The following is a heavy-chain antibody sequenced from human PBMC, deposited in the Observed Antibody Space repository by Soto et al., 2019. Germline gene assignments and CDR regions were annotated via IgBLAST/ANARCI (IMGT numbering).Heavy chain of an antibody. CDR3: ARVSRWGSYYDSPGGY. J-gene: IGHJ4*02. Sequence: ASVKVSCKASGYTFTSYGISWVRQAPGQGLEWMGWISAYNGNTNYAQKLQGRVTMTTDTSTSTAYMELRSLRSDDTAVYYCARVSRWGSYYDSPGGYWGQGTLVTVSS. D-gene: IGHD3-22*01. CDR1: GYTFTSYG. V-gene: IGHV1-18*01. CDR2: ISAYNGNT.